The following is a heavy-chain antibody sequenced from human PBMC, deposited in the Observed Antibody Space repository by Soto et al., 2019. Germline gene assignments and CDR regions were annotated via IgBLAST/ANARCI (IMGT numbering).Heavy chain of an antibody. CDR1: GDIFSSYP. D-gene: IGHD3-10*01. V-gene: IGHV1-69*01. CDR3: ARDRGSQNWYFGV. J-gene: IGHJ2*01. CDR2: IDPLLGTA. Sequence: QVQLVQSGAEVKKPGSSVKVSCKASGDIFSSYPFSWVRQAPGQGLEWMGGIDPLLGTADYAQKFQDRVTITADDSTSTVYMELSSLRSDDTAVYYCARDRGSQNWYFGVWGRGTLLSVSS.